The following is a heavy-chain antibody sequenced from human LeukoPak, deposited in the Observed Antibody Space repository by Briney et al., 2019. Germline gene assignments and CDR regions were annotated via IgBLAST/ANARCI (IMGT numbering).Heavy chain of an antibody. CDR2: IWYDGSNK. D-gene: IGHD5-18*01. CDR3: ARDKRGYSYGLFDY. J-gene: IGHJ4*02. V-gene: IGHV3-33*08. Sequence: GGSLRLSCAASGFTFSSYAMCWVRQAPGKGLEWVAVIWYDGSNKYYADSVKGRFTISRDNSKNTLYLQMNSLRAEDTAVYYCARDKRGYSYGLFDYWGQGTLVTVSS. CDR1: GFTFSSYA.